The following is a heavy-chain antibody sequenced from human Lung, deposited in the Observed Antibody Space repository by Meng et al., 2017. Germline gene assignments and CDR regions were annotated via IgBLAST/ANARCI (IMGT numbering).Heavy chain of an antibody. CDR3: ARETLRELGLFHY. Sequence: PLQALGPRPRAPLGTPSPRCAGSGDPNHQNTGGEWARQAPGKGLEWIGEISHSGSTVYRPSLQGRVSISLDKSNNEFSLKLTSVTAADTAVYYCARETLRELGLFHYWGQGILVTVSS. J-gene: IGHJ4*02. V-gene: IGHV4-4*02. D-gene: IGHD1-7*01. CDR2: ISHSGST. CDR1: GDPNHQNTG.